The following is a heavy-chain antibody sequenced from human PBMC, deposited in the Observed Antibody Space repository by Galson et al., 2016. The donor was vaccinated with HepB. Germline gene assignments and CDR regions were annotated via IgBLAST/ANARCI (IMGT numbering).Heavy chain of an antibody. V-gene: IGHV3-21*04. CDR2: ISYNI. CDR1: GFTFSTYN. D-gene: IGHD6-13*01. CDR3: AKGNEESNSGSSWYNWFDP. J-gene: IGHJ5*02. Sequence: SLRLSCAASGFTFSTYNMNWVRQAPGKGLEWVSSISYNIYYADSVRGRFTISRDNAKNSLFLQMNSLRVEDTAVYYCAKGNEESNSGSSWYNWFDPWGQGTLVTVSS.